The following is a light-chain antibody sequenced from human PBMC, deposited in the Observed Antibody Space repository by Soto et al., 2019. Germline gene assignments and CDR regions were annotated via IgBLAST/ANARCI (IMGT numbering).Light chain of an antibody. CDR3: SSYTDNGSLYV. Sequence: QSVLTQPASVSGSPGQSITISCTGTSSDVGGYNYVSWFQHRPGKAPKLMIYEVTNRPSGVPNRFSAPKSGNTASLTISGPQAEDEAYYFCSSYTDNGSLYVFGTGTKVTVL. CDR1: SSDVGGYNY. V-gene: IGLV2-14*01. CDR2: EVT. J-gene: IGLJ1*01.